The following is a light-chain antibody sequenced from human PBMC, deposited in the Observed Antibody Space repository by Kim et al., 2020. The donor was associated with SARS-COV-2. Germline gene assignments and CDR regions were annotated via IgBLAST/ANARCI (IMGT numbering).Light chain of an antibody. J-gene: IGKJ2*01. CDR2: DAS. CDR1: QSVSSY. CDR3: QQRSNWPYT. Sequence: EIVLTQSPATLSLSPGERATLSCRASQSVSSYLAWYQQKPGQAPRLLISDASNRATGIPARFSGSGSGTDFTLTIRSLEPEDFAVYYCQQRSNWPYTFGQGTKLEI. V-gene: IGKV3-11*01.